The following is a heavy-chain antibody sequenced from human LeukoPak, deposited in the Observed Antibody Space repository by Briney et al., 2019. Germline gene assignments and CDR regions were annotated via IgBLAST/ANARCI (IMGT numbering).Heavy chain of an antibody. V-gene: IGHV4-59*01. Sequence: SETLSLSWTVSGGSINSYYWSWIRQPPGKGLEWIGYIYYSGSTNYNPSLKSRVNISRDTSKNQFSLKLRSVTAADTAVYYCTSGGMVSGDYWGHGTLFTVSS. J-gene: IGHJ4*01. D-gene: IGHD2-8*01. CDR2: IYYSGST. CDR1: GGSINSYY. CDR3: TSGGMVSGDY.